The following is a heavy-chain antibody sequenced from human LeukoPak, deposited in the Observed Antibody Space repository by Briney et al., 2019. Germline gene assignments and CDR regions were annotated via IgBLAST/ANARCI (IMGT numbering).Heavy chain of an antibody. CDR3: ARVGYSSSWYRNFDY. D-gene: IGHD6-13*01. CDR1: GFTFSNAW. CDR2: ISSSGSTI. V-gene: IGHV3-11*04. Sequence: GGSLRLSCAASGFTFSNAWMSWVRQAPGKGLEWVSYISSSGSTIYYADSVKGRFTISRDNAKNSLYLQMNSLRAEDTAVYYCARVGYSSSWYRNFDYWGQGTLVTVSS. J-gene: IGHJ4*02.